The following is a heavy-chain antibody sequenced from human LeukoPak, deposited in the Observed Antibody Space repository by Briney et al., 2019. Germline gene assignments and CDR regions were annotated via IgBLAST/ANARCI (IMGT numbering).Heavy chain of an antibody. CDR1: GGSFSGYY. Sequence: SETLSLTCAVYGGSFSGYYWSWIRQPPGKGLEWIGEINHSGSTNYNPSLKSRVTISVDTSKNQFSLKLSSVTAADTAVYYCARPYCSSTSCYRPWLVYWGQGTLVTVSS. D-gene: IGHD2-2*01. CDR3: ARPYCSSTSCYRPWLVY. J-gene: IGHJ4*02. CDR2: INHSGST. V-gene: IGHV4-34*01.